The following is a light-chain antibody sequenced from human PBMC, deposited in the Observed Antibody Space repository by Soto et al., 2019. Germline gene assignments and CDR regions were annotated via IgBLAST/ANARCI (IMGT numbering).Light chain of an antibody. J-gene: IGKJ2*01. V-gene: IGKV3-20*01. CDR1: QSVDNRY. Sequence: ESVLTQSPGTLSLSPGERATLSCRASQSVDNRYFAWYQQKPGQAPRLLIYGISNRATGIPDRFSGSGSGTDFTLTISRLEPEDFVVYYCQQYSTLPHTVGQGTKLEVK. CDR3: QQYSTLPHT. CDR2: GIS.